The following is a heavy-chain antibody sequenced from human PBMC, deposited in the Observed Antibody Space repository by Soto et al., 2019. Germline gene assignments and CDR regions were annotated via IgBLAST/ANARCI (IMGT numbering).Heavy chain of an antibody. CDR2: IKQDGSEI. Sequence: EVQLVESGGGLVQPGGSLRLSCAASGFTVRDYWMSGVRQAPGKGLEWVANIKQDGSEIYYVDSVEGRFTISRDNAKNSLFLQMNSLRAEDTAVYYCLITTSAFDIWGQGTLVTVSS. CDR3: LITTSAFDI. D-gene: IGHD4-4*01. V-gene: IGHV3-7*01. CDR1: GFTVRDYW. J-gene: IGHJ3*02.